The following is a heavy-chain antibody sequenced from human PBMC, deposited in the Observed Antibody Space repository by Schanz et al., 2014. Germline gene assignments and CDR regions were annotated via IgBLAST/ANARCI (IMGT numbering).Heavy chain of an antibody. CDR3: LRANPTQHVVLPDALRY. Sequence: QVQLVQSGTEVKKPGASMKISCKAFGYYFGGFGISWVRQAPGQGFEWMGWIGAFQGNTKYAQKFQDRVTLTSDTWASTAYMERRSLRPDDTAVYYCLRANPTQHVVLPDALRYWGQGTLISVSS. D-gene: IGHD2-2*01. V-gene: IGHV1-18*01. CDR2: IGAFQGNT. CDR1: GYYFGGFG. J-gene: IGHJ4*02.